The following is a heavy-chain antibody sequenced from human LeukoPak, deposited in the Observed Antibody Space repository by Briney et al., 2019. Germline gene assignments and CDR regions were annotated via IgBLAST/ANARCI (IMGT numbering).Heavy chain of an antibody. V-gene: IGHV3-30*03. CDR3: ARDFSPKAVAGYFDY. CDR1: GFTFSTYG. J-gene: IGHJ4*02. Sequence: PGRSLRLSCAASGFTFSTYGMHWVRQAPGKGLEWVAVISYDGSNKYYADSVKGRFTISRDNSKNTLYLQMNSLRAEDTAVYYCARDFSPKAVAGYFDYWGQGTLVTVSS. D-gene: IGHD6-19*01. CDR2: ISYDGSNK.